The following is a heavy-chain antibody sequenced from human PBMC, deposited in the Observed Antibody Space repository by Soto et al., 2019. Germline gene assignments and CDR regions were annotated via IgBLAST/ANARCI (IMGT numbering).Heavy chain of an antibody. Sequence: QVQLVESGGDLVKRGGSLRLSCAASGYTFSDYYMSWIRPAPGKGLEWISYIDTSSTKIYYADSVKGRFTISKDNXXXXXXXXXXXXXXXXXXVYYCASHYDMWSGYLSPVDYWGQGPLVTFSA. CDR2: IDTSSTKI. D-gene: IGHD3-3*01. V-gene: IGHV3-11*01. CDR1: GYTFSDYY. J-gene: IGHJ4*02. CDR3: ASHYDMWSGYLSPVDY.